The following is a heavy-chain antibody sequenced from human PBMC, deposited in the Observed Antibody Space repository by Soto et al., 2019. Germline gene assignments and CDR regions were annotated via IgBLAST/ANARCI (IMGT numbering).Heavy chain of an antibody. CDR3: TTDPGDWPDY. V-gene: IGHV3-15*01. Sequence: GGSLRLSCAASGITFTNAWMSWVRQTPGKGLEWVGRIKSKTDGGTTDYAAPVKGRFTISRDDSRNTLSLQMNSLKAEDTAVYYCTTDPGDWPDYWGQGTLVTVS. CDR1: GITFTNAW. D-gene: IGHD7-27*01. CDR2: IKSKTDGGTT. J-gene: IGHJ4*02.